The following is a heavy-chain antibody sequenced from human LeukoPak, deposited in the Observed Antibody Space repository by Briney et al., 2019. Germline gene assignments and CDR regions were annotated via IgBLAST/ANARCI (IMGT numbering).Heavy chain of an antibody. CDR3: ARGRRDGYNSPYYFDY. CDR2: IYPGDSDT. J-gene: IGHJ4*02. D-gene: IGHD5-24*01. V-gene: IGHV5-51*01. Sequence: GESLKISXKGSGYSFTSYWIGWVRQMPGKGLEWTGIIYPGDSDTRYSPSFQGQVTISADKSISTAYLQWSSLKASDTAMYYSARGRRDGYNSPYYFDYWGQGTLVTVSS. CDR1: GYSFTSYW.